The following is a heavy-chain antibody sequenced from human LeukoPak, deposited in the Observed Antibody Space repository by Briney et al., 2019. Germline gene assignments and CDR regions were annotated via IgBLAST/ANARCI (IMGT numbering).Heavy chain of an antibody. J-gene: IGHJ4*02. CDR1: GFTFSSYG. CDR3: AKDLSVVAATKGPDY. Sequence: PGGSLRLSCAASGFTFSSYGMHWVRQAPGKGLEWVTFIRYDGSNKYYTDSVKGRFTISRDNSYKTLYLQMNSLRAEDTAVYYCAKDLSVVAATKGPDYWGQGTLVTVSS. V-gene: IGHV3-30*02. CDR2: IRYDGSNK. D-gene: IGHD2-15*01.